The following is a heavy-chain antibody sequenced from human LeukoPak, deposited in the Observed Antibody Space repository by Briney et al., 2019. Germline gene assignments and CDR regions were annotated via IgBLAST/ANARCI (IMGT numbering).Heavy chain of an antibody. CDR1: GGSISSYY. Sequence: SEALSLTCTVSGGSISSYYWSWIRQPPGKGLEWIGYIYYSGSTNYNPSLKSRVTISVDTSKNQFSLKLSSVTAADTAVYYCARQTARGYYFDYWGQGTLVTVSS. CDR3: ARQTARGYYFDY. D-gene: IGHD6-25*01. CDR2: IYYSGST. V-gene: IGHV4-59*08. J-gene: IGHJ4*02.